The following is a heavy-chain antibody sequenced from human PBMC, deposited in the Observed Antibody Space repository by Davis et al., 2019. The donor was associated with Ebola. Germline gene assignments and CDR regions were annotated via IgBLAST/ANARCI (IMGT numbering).Heavy chain of an antibody. CDR2: INTNTGNP. CDR3: VRQLGFCSSSACYGSDY. J-gene: IGHJ4*02. Sequence: ASVKVSCKASGYTFSSYAMNWVRQAPGQGLEWMGWINTNTGNPTYAQGFTGRFVLSLDTSVNTAYLQISSLKAEDTAVYYCVRQLGFCSSSACYGSDYWGQGTLVTVSS. CDR1: GYTFSSYA. V-gene: IGHV7-4-1*02. D-gene: IGHD2-2*01.